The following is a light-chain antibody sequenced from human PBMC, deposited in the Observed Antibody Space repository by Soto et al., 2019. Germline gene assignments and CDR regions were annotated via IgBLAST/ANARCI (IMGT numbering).Light chain of an antibody. CDR3: QQYDTSPRT. Sequence: EVMLTQSPGTLSLSPGERVTLSCRASQSVSSNYLAWYQQKSGQAPRLLIYGASNRATGIPDRFSGSGSGTDFTLTIRRLEPEDFAAYYCQQYDTSPRTFGQGTKVEFK. J-gene: IGKJ1*01. V-gene: IGKV3-20*01. CDR2: GAS. CDR1: QSVSSNY.